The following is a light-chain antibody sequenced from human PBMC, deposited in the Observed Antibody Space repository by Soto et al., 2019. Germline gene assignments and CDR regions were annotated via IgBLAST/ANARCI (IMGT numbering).Light chain of an antibody. CDR2: GAS. J-gene: IGKJ2*01. CDR3: QQYADSPQT. V-gene: IGKV3-20*01. CDR1: HSVPTNY. Sequence: EIVLTQSPGTLSLSPGERVTLSCRASHSVPTNYLAWYQQKPGQSPRLLIYGASTRATGIPERFSGSGSGTDFTLTISRLEAEDFAVYYCQQYADSPQTFGQGTKVDIK.